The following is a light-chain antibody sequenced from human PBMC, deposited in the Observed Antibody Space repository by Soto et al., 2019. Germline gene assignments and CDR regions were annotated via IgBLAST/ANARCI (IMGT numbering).Light chain of an antibody. CDR3: QAHDSSLSAYV. CDR1: SSNIGAGYD. V-gene: IGLV1-40*01. Sequence: QSVLTQPPSVSGAPGQRVTISCTGSSSNIGAGYDVHWYQQLPRRAPKLLINGNTNRPSGVPDRFSGSKSGNSASLAITGLQAEDEADYFCQAHDSSLSAYVFGTGTKVTVL. CDR2: GNT. J-gene: IGLJ1*01.